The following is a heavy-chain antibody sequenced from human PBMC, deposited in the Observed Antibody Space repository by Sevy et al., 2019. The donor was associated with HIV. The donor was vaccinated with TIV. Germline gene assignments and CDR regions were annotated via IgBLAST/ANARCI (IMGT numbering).Heavy chain of an antibody. CDR1: GFTFSSYS. CDR2: ISSSSSYI. CDR3: ARDMSGIAVGNWLDP. J-gene: IGHJ5*02. D-gene: IGHD6-19*01. Sequence: GGSLRLSCAASGFTFSSYSMNWVRQAPGKGLEWVSSISSSSSYIYYSDSVKGRFTISRDNAKNSLYLQMNSLRAEDTTVYYCARDMSGIAVGNWLDPWGQGTLVTVSS. V-gene: IGHV3-21*01.